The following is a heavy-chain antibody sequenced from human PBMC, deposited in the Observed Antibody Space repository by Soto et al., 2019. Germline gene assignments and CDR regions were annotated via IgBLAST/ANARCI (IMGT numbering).Heavy chain of an antibody. CDR2: IFDSGTT. D-gene: IGHD7-27*01. J-gene: IGHJ4*02. Sequence: QVQLQESGPGLVKPSQTLSLTCTVSGGSITSDYSCWSWIRQPPGEGLEWIGHIFDSGTTYTNPSLRSQVAISLDTSKNHFSLTLSSVTAPYMAVYYCARGPSGDKVHYWGQGALVTVSS. CDR3: ARGPSGDKVHY. V-gene: IGHV4-30-4*01. CDR1: GGSITSDYSC.